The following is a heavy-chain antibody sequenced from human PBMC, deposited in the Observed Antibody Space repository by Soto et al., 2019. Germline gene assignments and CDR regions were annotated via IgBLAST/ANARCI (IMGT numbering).Heavy chain of an antibody. CDR2: IYPGDSDT. J-gene: IGHJ6*02. D-gene: IGHD3-16*01. Sequence: RGESLKISCKGSGYSFTSYWIGWVRQMPGKGLEWMGIIYPGDSDTRYSPSFQGQVTISADKSISTAYLQWSSLKASDTAMYYCASSLLEQPGEHYYYYGMDVWGQGTTVTVSS. V-gene: IGHV5-51*01. CDR3: ASSLLEQPGEHYYYYGMDV. CDR1: GYSFTSYW.